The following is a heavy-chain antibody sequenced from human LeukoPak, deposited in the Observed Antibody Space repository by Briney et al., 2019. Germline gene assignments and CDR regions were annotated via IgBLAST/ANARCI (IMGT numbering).Heavy chain of an antibody. CDR1: RITVVKGK. V-gene: IGHV3-66*01. J-gene: IGHJ1*01. CDR3: ARDPEPAGAH. Sequence: SLRLSSATARITVVKGKSIGLGGPRSMEIKWVSVIYSGGGTYYADSVKGRFTISRDNSKNTLYLQMNSLRSEDTAVYYCARDPEPAGAHWGQGILVTVLS. CDR2: IYSGGGT. D-gene: IGHD1-14*01.